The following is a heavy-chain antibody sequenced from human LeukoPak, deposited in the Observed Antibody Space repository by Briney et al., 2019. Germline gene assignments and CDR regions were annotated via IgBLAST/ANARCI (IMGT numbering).Heavy chain of an antibody. D-gene: IGHD1-14*01. V-gene: IGHV4-34*01. CDR1: GGSFSGYY. J-gene: IGHJ4*02. CDR3: ARLTLTGSLN. CDR2: INHSGST. Sequence: PSETLSLTCAVYGGSFSGYYWSWIRQPPGKGLEWIGEINHSGSTNYNPSLRSRVTISVDTSKNQFSLKLSSVTAADTAVYYCARLTLTGSLNWGQGTLVTVSS.